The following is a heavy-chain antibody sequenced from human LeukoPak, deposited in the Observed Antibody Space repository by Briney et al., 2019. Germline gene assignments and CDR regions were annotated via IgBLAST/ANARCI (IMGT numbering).Heavy chain of an antibody. V-gene: IGHV3-30*02. CDR1: GFTFSSYG. J-gene: IGHJ6*04. CDR3: AKALRLGELSLSGH. CDR2: IRYDGSSK. D-gene: IGHD3-16*02. Sequence: SGGSPRLSCAASGFTFSSYGMHWVRQAPGKGLEWVAFIRYDGSSKYYADSVKGRFTISRDNSKNTLYLQMNSLRAEDTAVYYCAKALRLGELSLSGHWGKGTKVTVSS.